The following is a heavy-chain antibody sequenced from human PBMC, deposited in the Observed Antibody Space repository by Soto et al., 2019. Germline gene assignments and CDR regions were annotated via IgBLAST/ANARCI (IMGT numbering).Heavy chain of an antibody. CDR2: IIPMFGNI. J-gene: IGHJ3*02. V-gene: IGHV1-69*08. CDR3: ARGGNAQPTDAFDI. D-gene: IGHD5-12*01. CDR1: GGTFSSYT. Sequence: QVQLVQSGAEVKRPGSSVKVSCKASGGTFSSYTISWVRQAPGQGLEWMGRIIPMFGNINYAQNFQGRVSITADKATSTAYMELSSLRSEDTAVYYCARGGNAQPTDAFDIWGQGTMVTVSS.